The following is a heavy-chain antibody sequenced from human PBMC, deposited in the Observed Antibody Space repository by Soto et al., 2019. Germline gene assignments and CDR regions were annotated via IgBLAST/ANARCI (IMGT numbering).Heavy chain of an antibody. CDR2: IYPGDSNT. Sequence: PGESLKISCKASGYSFTSYWIAWVRQMPWKGLEWMGIIYPGDSNTKYSPSFQGQVTISVDKSINAADLQWSSLKASDTAMYYCARVSGGYYDILTGHPQLDYWGQGTLVTVSS. D-gene: IGHD3-9*01. CDR3: ARVSGGYYDILTGHPQLDY. V-gene: IGHV5-51*01. CDR1: GYSFTSYW. J-gene: IGHJ4*02.